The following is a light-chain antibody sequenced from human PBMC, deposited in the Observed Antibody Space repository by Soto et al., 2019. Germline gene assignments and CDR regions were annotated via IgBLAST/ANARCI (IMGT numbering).Light chain of an antibody. CDR2: DVS. Sequence: QSALTQPASVSGSPGQTIIMSCTGNSSDIGGSNSVSWYQQHPDKAPKLILFDVSHRPSKIPDRFSGSKSGNTASLPISGRQADDEADYYCSSYSTSGTLVGFGGGTKLTV. CDR3: SSYSTSGTLVG. V-gene: IGLV2-14*01. CDR1: SSDIGGSNS. J-gene: IGLJ3*02.